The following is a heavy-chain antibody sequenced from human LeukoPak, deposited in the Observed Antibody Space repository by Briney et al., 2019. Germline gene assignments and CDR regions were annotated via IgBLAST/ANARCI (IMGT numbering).Heavy chain of an antibody. CDR2: ICYSGST. V-gene: IGHV4-31*03. D-gene: IGHD3-22*01. CDR3: ARAGPSDYYDSSGYYPDAFDI. CDR1: GGSISSGGYY. Sequence: PSETLSLTCTVSGGSISSGGYYWSWIRQHPGKGLEWIGYICYSGSTYYNPSLKSRVTISVDTSKNQFSLKLSSVTAADTAVYYCARAGPSDYYDSSGYYPDAFDIWGQGTMVTVSS. J-gene: IGHJ3*02.